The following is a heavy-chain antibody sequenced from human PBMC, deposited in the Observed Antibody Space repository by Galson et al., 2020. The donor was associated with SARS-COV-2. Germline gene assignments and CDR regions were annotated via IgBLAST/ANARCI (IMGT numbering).Heavy chain of an antibody. V-gene: IGHV3-30*04. D-gene: IGHD3-10*01. J-gene: IGHJ4*02. CDR2: VLYDGSNK. Sequence: GESLKISCAASGFTFSSYAMHWVRQAPGKGLGWVAVVLYDGSNKYYADSVKGRFTIPRDNSKNTLYLQRNSLRAEDTAVYYCAGSLLWFGEVFDDWGQGTLVTGSS. CDR1: GFTFSSYA. CDR3: AGSLLWFGEVFDD.